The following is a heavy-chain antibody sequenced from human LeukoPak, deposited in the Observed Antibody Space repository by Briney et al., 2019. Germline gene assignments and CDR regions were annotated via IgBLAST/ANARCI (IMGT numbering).Heavy chain of an antibody. CDR3: GKERDAKRYFDY. J-gene: IGHJ4*02. CDR1: GFSFSTYA. Sequence: GGSLRLSCAASGFSFSTYAMSWVRQAPGRGLEWVSAISGSGKTYYPNSVKGRFTISRDNSKNTLFLQMNGLRAEDMAVYYCGKERDAKRYFDYWGQGTLVTVSS. CDR2: ISGSGKT. V-gene: IGHV3-23*01.